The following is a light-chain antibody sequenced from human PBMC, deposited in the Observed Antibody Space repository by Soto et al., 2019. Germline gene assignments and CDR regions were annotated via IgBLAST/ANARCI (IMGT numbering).Light chain of an antibody. Sequence: DIQMTQSPSTLSASVGDRVTITCRASQSISSWLAWYQQKPGKAPKLLIYDASSLESGVPSRFSGSGSETEFTLTISSLQPDDFATYYCQQYNSYWGGFGRGTKVEIK. CDR2: DAS. CDR1: QSISSW. J-gene: IGKJ1*01. CDR3: QQYNSYWGG. V-gene: IGKV1-5*01.